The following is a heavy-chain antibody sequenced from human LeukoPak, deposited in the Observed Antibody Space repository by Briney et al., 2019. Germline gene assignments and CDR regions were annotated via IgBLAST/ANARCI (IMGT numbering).Heavy chain of an antibody. J-gene: IGHJ3*02. Sequence: SETLSLTCAVYGGSFSGYYWSRIRQPPGKGLEWIGEINHSGSTNYNPSLKSRVTTSVDTSKNQFSLKLSSVTAADTAVYYCARVPPADDAFDIWGQGTMVTVSS. CDR3: ARVPPADDAFDI. CDR2: INHSGST. CDR1: GGSFSGYY. V-gene: IGHV4-34*01.